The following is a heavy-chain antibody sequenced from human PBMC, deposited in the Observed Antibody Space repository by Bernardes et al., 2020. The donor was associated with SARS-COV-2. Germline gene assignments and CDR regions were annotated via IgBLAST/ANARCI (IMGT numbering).Heavy chain of an antibody. CDR2: VYSSGTS. D-gene: IGHD2-21*01. V-gene: IGHV4-39*01. CDR3: AGSSCGIDCYIGGLRSWDCGMDL. Sequence: SETLSLTCTVSGASITSSNYYWGWIRQPTGKGLEWIGSVYSSGTSYYNPSLQSRVTASVDTSPNQFSLRLSFVTAADTAIYYCAGSSCGIDCYIGGLRSWDCGMDLWGQGTTVTVSS. CDR1: GASITSSNYY. J-gene: IGHJ6*02.